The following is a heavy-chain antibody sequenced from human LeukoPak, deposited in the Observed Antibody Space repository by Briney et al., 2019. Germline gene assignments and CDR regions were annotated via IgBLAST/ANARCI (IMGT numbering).Heavy chain of an antibody. CDR2: IYTSGGT. J-gene: IGHJ3*02. CDR1: GGSISSGSYY. V-gene: IGHV4-61*02. Sequence: PSETLSLTCTVSGGSISSGSYYWSWIRQPAGKGLEWIGRIYTSGGTNYNPSLKSRVTISVDTSKNQFSLKLSSVTAADTAVYYCARRTDIWGQGTMVTVSS. CDR3: ARRTDI.